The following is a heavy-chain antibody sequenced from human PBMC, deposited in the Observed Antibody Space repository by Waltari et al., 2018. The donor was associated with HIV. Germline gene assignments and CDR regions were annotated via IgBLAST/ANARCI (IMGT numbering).Heavy chain of an antibody. J-gene: IGHJ3*01. CDR1: GFVFGNHG. V-gene: IGHV3-33*01. CDR3: ARIGGGFDSGFAIDV. D-gene: IGHD3-3*01. CDR2: IWHHGRKA. Sequence: QVSLVQSGGGVAKPGWSLRLSCEASGFVFGNHGMHWVRQAPGKGLEWGAVIWHHGRKAYYTDSVQGRFIIPRDNSKKMLLLHMDRLKVDDTAVYFCARIGGGFDSGFAIDVWGQGTSVVVSS.